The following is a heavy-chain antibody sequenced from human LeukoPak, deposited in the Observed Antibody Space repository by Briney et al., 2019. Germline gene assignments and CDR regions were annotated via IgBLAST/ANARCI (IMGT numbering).Heavy chain of an antibody. CDR1: GGSISSYY. CDR2: IYTSGST. CDR3: ARVEEGYGSGRRENYYYYYMDV. Sequence: SETLSLTCTVSGGSISSYYWSWIRQPAGKGLQWIGRIYTSGSTNYNPSLKSRVTISVDTSKNQFSLKLSSVTAADTAVYYCARVEEGYGSGRRENYYYYYMDVWGKGTTVTISS. J-gene: IGHJ6*03. D-gene: IGHD3-10*01. V-gene: IGHV4-4*07.